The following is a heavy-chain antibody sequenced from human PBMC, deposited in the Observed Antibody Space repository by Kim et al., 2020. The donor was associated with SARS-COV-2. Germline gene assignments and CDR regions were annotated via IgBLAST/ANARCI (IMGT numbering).Heavy chain of an antibody. J-gene: IGHJ1*01. CDR3: AKASRSREYFQH. D-gene: IGHD6-6*01. Sequence: YAYSVKCLFTISRDNSKNTLYLQMNSLRAGDTAVYYCAKASRSREYFQHWGQGTLVTVSS. V-gene: IGHV3-30*02.